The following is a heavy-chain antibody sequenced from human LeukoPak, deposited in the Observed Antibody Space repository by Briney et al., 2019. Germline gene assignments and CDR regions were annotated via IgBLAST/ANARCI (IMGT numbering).Heavy chain of an antibody. D-gene: IGHD6-19*01. CDR1: GFTFRSYS. Sequence: PGGSLRLSCAASGFTFRSYSMNWVRQAPGKGLEWVSYISSSSSTIYYADSVKGRFTISRDNAKNSLYLQMNSLRAEDTAVYHCARDPVSGWNAFDIWGQGTMVTVSS. CDR3: ARDPVSGWNAFDI. J-gene: IGHJ3*02. V-gene: IGHV3-48*01. CDR2: ISSSSSTI.